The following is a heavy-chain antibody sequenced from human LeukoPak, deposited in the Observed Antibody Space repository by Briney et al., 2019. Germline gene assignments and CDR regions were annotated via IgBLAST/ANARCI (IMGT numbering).Heavy chain of an antibody. Sequence: GGSLRLSCAASGFTFSSYAMSWVRQAPGKGLEWVSAISGSGGSTYYADSVKGRFTISRDNSKNTLYLQMNSLRAEDTAVYYCAKDPYEGWSGYSPKNYFDYWGQGTLVTVSS. CDR3: AKDPYEGWSGYSPKNYFDY. CDR2: ISGSGGST. D-gene: IGHD3-3*01. CDR1: GFTFSSYA. J-gene: IGHJ4*02. V-gene: IGHV3-23*01.